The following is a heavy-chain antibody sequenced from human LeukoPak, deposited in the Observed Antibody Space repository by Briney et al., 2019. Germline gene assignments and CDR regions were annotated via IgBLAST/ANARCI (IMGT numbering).Heavy chain of an antibody. CDR2: IIPIFGTA. J-gene: IGHJ5*02. CDR1: GGTFSSYA. V-gene: IGHV1-69*13. D-gene: IGHD1-26*01. Sequence: SVKVSCKASGGTFSSYAISWVRQAPGQGLEWMGGIIPIFGTANYAQKFQGRVTITADESTSTAYMELSSLRSGDTAVYYCAITEWELRGRWFDPWGQGTLVTVSS. CDR3: AITEWELRGRWFDP.